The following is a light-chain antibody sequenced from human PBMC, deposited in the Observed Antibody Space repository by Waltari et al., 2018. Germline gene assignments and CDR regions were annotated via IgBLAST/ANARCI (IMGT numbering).Light chain of an antibody. CDR2: TNN. V-gene: IGLV1-44*01. CDR1: TSNLGSNT. CDR3: AAWDDSLSGPG. J-gene: IGLJ3*02. Sequence: QSVLTQPPSASGTTGQRVTIPCSGSTSNLGSNTVTCYQQLPGTAPKLLIYTNNQRPSGVPDRFSGSKSGTSASLAISGLQSEDEADYYCAAWDDSLSGPGFGGGTKVTVL.